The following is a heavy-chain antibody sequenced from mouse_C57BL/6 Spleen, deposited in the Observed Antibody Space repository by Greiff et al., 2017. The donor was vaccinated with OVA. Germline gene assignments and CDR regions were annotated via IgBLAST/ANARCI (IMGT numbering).Heavy chain of an antibody. CDR3: ASILYAMDY. CDR1: GFSLTSYA. J-gene: IGHJ4*01. V-gene: IGHV2-9-1*01. CDR2: IWTGGGP. Sequence: QVQLQQSGPGLVAPSQRLSITCTVSGFSLTSYAISWVRQPPGKGLEWLGVIWTGGGPNYNSAIKSRMSISKDNSKSQVFLKMNSLQTDDTARYYCASILYAMDYWGQGTSVTVSS.